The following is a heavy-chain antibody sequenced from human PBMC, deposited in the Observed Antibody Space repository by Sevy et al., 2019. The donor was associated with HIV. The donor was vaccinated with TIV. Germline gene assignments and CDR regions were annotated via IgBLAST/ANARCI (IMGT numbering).Heavy chain of an antibody. CDR3: ATTKDYYDSSGYPFDY. J-gene: IGHJ4*02. Sequence: ASVKVSYKVSGYTLAKFSIHWVRQAPGKGLEWMTSFDPEDGDPEDGKTIYAQKFLGRVTMTEDTSTDTAYMELSSLRSDDTAVYYCATTKDYYDSSGYPFDYWGQGTLVTVSS. CDR2: FDPEDGDPEDGKT. CDR1: GYTLAKFS. D-gene: IGHD3-22*01. V-gene: IGHV1-24*01.